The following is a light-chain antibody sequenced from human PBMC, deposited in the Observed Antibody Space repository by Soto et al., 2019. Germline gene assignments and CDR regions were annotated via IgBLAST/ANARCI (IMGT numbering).Light chain of an antibody. CDR2: GAS. CDR3: QQYDWGT. J-gene: IGKJ1*01. Sequence: EIVLTQSPGTLSLSPGKRATLSCRASQSISSSYLAWYQQRPGQAPRLLIYGASSRATGIPDRFSGSGSGTEFTLTISRLEPEDFAVYYCQQYDWGTFGQGTKVDIK. CDR1: QSISSSY. V-gene: IGKV3-20*01.